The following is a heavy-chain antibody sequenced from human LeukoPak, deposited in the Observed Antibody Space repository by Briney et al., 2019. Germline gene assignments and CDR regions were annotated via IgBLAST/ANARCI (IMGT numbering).Heavy chain of an antibody. Sequence: PGGSLRLSCAASGFTFSSYEMNWVRQAPGKGREWVSYISSSGSTIYYADSVKGRFTISRDNAKNSLYLQMDSLRAEDTAVYYCARGQSSVAGNWFDPWGQGTLVTVSS. D-gene: IGHD6-19*01. CDR3: ARGQSSVAGNWFDP. CDR2: ISSSGSTI. CDR1: GFTFSSYE. V-gene: IGHV3-48*03. J-gene: IGHJ5*02.